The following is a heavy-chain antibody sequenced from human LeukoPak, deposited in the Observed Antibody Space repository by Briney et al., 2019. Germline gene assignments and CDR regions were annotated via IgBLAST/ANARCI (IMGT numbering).Heavy chain of an antibody. J-gene: IGHJ4*02. D-gene: IGHD3-9*01. Sequence: QPGGSLRLSCAASGFTFSSYAMSWVRQAPGKGLEWVAAISGSGGSTYYADSVKGRFTIFRDNSKNTLYLQMNSLRAEDTAVYYCAISSILTGYPLDYWGQGTLVTVSS. CDR2: ISGSGGST. CDR1: GFTFSSYA. V-gene: IGHV3-23*01. CDR3: AISSILTGYPLDY.